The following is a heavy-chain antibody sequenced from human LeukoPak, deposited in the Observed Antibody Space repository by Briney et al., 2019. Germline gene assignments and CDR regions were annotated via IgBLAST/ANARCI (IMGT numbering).Heavy chain of an antibody. V-gene: IGHV4-59*01. Sequence: PSETLSLACTVSGGSISSYYWNWIRQPPGKGPEWIGYIYYSGNTNYNPSLESRVTISIDTSKSQISLRLSSVTAADTAVYYCARSGRGTFTSYWTYFDFWGQGTLVTVSS. CDR2: IYYSGNT. D-gene: IGHD2/OR15-2a*01. J-gene: IGHJ4*02. CDR3: ARSGRGTFTSYWTYFDF. CDR1: GGSISSYY.